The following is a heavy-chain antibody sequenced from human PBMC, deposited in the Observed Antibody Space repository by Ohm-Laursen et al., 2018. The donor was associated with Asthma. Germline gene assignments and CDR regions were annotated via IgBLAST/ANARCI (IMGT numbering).Heavy chain of an antibody. D-gene: IGHD3-16*01. CDR2: IYYSGST. J-gene: IGHJ4*02. Sequence: GTLSLTCTVSGGSISSYYWSWIRQPPGKGLEWIGYIYYSGSTNYNPSLKSRVTISVDTSKNQFSLKLSSVTAADTAVYYCARGVGIYYGSGAIDSWGLGTLVTVSS. CDR1: GGSISSYY. CDR3: ARGVGIYYGSGAIDS. V-gene: IGHV4-59*01.